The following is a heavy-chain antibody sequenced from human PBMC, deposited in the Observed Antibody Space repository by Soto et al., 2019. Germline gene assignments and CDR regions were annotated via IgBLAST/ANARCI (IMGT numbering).Heavy chain of an antibody. Sequence: PSETLSLTCTVSGGSISSSSYYWGWIRQPPGKGLEWFGSIYYSGSTYYNPSLKSRVTISVDTSKNQFSLKLSSVTAADTAVYYCARLDAQYYDFWSGYRNYYGMDVWGQGTTVT. V-gene: IGHV4-39*01. J-gene: IGHJ6*02. CDR3: ARLDAQYYDFWSGYRNYYGMDV. D-gene: IGHD3-3*01. CDR1: GGSISSSSYY. CDR2: IYYSGST.